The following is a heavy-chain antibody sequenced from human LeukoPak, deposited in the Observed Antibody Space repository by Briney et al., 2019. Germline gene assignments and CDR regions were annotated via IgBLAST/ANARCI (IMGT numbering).Heavy chain of an antibody. D-gene: IGHD3-16*01. V-gene: IGHV3-48*01. CDR3: ARDLITFGGVGRYGFDY. J-gene: IGHJ4*02. CDR1: GFTFSSYS. Sequence: PGGSLRLSCVASGFTFSSYSMNWVRQAPGKGLEWVSYISSSNSPIYYADSLRGRFTISRDNAKNSLYLQMNSLRAEDTAVYYCARDLITFGGVGRYGFDYWGQGTLVTVSS. CDR2: ISSSNSPI.